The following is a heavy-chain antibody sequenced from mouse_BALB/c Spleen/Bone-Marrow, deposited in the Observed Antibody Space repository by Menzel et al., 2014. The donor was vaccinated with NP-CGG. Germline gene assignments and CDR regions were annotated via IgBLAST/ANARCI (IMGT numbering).Heavy chain of an antibody. CDR2: IHPNSGNI. J-gene: IGHJ2*01. V-gene: IGHV1S130*01. D-gene: IGHD3-2*02. CDR1: GYTFTSSW. CDR3: ARSGFDY. Sequence: QVQLQQSGSVLVRPGASVKLSCKASGYTFTSSWMHWAKQRPGQGLEWIGEIHPNSGNINYNEKFKGKATLTVDTSPSTAYVDLSSLTSEDSAVYYCARSGFDYWGQGTTLTVSS.